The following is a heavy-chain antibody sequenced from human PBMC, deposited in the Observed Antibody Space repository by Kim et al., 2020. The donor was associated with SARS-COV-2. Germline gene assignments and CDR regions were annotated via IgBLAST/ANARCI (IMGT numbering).Heavy chain of an antibody. CDR3: ARVAPDNHFDY. Sequence: YYADSVKGRFTISGDNSKNTLYLQMNSLRAEDTAVYYCARVAPDNHFDYWGQGTLVTVSS. D-gene: IGHD2-15*01. V-gene: IGHV3-53*01. J-gene: IGHJ4*02.